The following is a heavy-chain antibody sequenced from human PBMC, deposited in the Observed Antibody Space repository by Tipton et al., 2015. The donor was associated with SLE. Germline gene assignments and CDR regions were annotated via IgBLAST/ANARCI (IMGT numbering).Heavy chain of an antibody. D-gene: IGHD2-2*01. V-gene: IGHV3-11*04. J-gene: IGHJ3*02. Sequence: SLRLSCAASGFTVSSNYMSWVRQAPGKGLEWVSYISSSGSTIYYADSVKGRFTISRDNAKNTLYLQMNSPRAEDTAVYYCARGEYCSSTSCYHDAFDIWGQGTMVTVSS. CDR1: GFTVSSNY. CDR2: ISSSGSTI. CDR3: ARGEYCSSTSCYHDAFDI.